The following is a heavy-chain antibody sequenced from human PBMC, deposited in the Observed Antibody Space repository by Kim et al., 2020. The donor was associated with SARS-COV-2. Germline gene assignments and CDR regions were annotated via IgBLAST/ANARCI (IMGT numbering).Heavy chain of an antibody. CDR3: ARDSAPYYYDSSGYYFGY. V-gene: IGHV1-18*04. D-gene: IGHD3-22*01. Sequence: ASVKVSCKASGYTFTSYGISWVRQAPGQGLEWMGWISAYNGNTNYAQKLQGRVTMTTDTSTSTAYMELRSLRSDDTAVYYCARDSAPYYYDSSGYYFGYWGQGTLVTVSS. CDR1: GYTFTSYG. J-gene: IGHJ4*02. CDR2: ISAYNGNT.